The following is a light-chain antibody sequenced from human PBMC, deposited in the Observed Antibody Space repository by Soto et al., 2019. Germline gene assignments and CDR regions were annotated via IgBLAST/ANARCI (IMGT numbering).Light chain of an antibody. CDR3: QQYNNWYT. Sequence: EIVMTQSPATLSVSPGERATLSCRASQSVTSNLAWYQQKPGQAPRLLMYDASTRATGIPARFSGGGSGTEFTLTISSLQSEDFAVYYCQQYNNWYTFGQGTKLEIK. V-gene: IGKV3-15*01. J-gene: IGKJ2*01. CDR1: QSVTSN. CDR2: DAS.